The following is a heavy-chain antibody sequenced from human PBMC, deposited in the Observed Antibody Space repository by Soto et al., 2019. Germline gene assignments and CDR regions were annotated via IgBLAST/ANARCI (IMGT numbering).Heavy chain of an antibody. Sequence: SGPTLVNPTQTLTLTCTFSGFSLSTSGVGVGWIRQPPGKALEWLALIYWDDDKRYSPSLKSRLTITKDTSKNQVVLTMTNLDPVDTDTYYCAHLQSFSYYDYIWGSYRVGGGGDAFDIWGQGTMVTVSS. CDR3: AHLQSFSYYDYIWGSYRVGGGGDAFDI. CDR1: GFSLSTSGVG. V-gene: IGHV2-5*02. D-gene: IGHD3-16*02. J-gene: IGHJ3*02. CDR2: IYWDDDK.